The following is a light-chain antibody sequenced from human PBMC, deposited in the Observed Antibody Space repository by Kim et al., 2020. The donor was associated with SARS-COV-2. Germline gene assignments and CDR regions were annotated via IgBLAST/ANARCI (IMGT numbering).Light chain of an antibody. CDR1: QSVSSK. V-gene: IGKV3-15*01. J-gene: IGKJ2*01. Sequence: SVSPGEGVTLSCRASQSVSSKLAWYQQKPGQAPRLLIYGASTRATGIPASFSGSGSGTEFTLTISSLQSEDFAVYYCQQYYNWPLTFGQGTKLEI. CDR2: GAS. CDR3: QQYYNWPLT.